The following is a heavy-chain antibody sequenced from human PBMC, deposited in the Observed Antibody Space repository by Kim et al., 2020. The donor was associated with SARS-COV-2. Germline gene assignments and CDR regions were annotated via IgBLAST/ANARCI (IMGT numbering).Heavy chain of an antibody. CDR2: IYSGGST. J-gene: IGHJ6*02. V-gene: IGHV3-53*01. CDR1: GFTVSSNY. CDR3: ARGDADSPYGMDV. D-gene: IGHD3-16*01. Sequence: GGSLRLSCAASGFTVSSNYMSWVRQAPGKGLEWVSVIYSGGSTYYADSVKGRFTISRDNSKNTLYLQMNSLRAEDTAVYYCARGDADSPYGMDVWGQGTTVTVSS.